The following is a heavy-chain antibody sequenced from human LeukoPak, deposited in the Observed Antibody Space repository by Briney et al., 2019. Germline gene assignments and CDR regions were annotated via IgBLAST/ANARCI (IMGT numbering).Heavy chain of an antibody. CDR2: INHSGST. J-gene: IGHJ4*02. Sequence: PSETLSLTCAVYGGSFSGYYWSWIRQPPGKGLGWMGEINHSGSTNYNPSLKSRVTISVDTSKKQFSLKLSSVTAADTAVYYCARVADIFDYWGQGTLVTVSS. CDR3: ARVADIFDY. CDR1: GGSFSGYY. V-gene: IGHV4-34*01.